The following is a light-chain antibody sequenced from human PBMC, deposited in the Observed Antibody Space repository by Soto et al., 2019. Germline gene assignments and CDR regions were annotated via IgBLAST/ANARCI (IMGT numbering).Light chain of an antibody. Sequence: DIQLTQSPSFLSASVGDRVTITGRASQGISNYLAWYQQKPGKAPNLLISVASTLQSGVPSRFSGSGSGTEFTLTISSLQPEDLATYYCQQLFSFPPTFGQGTRLEIK. J-gene: IGKJ5*01. CDR1: QGISNY. CDR2: VAS. V-gene: IGKV1-9*01. CDR3: QQLFSFPPT.